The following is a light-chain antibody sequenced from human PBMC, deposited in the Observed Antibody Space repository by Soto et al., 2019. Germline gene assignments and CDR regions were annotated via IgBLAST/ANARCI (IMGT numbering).Light chain of an antibody. CDR1: QSISSY. CDR2: AAS. J-gene: IGKJ1*01. Sequence: IQMTHSPSSVCPSXWDRVTIPXXXSQSISSYLNWYQQKPGKAPKLLIYAASSLQSGVPSRFSGSGSGTDFTLTISSLQPEDFATYYCQQSYSTLSWTFGQGTKVDIK. CDR3: QQSYSTLSWT. V-gene: IGKV1-39*01.